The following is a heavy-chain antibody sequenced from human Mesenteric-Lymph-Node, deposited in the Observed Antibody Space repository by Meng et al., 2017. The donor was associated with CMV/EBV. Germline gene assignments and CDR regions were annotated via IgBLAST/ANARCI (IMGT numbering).Heavy chain of an antibody. Sequence: GESLKISCTASGFKFSSYAMSWVRQAPGKGLEWVSVISGSGGSTYYADSVKGRFTISRDNSKNTLYLQMSSLRAEDTAVYYCAKDLGNYYWYGLDVWGQGTTVTVSS. J-gene: IGHJ6*02. CDR1: GFKFSSYA. CDR3: AKDLGNYYWYGLDV. V-gene: IGHV3-23*01. D-gene: IGHD3-10*01. CDR2: ISGSGGST.